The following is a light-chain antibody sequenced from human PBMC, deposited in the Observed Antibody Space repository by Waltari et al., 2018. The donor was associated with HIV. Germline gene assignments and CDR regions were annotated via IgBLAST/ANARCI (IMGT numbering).Light chain of an antibody. V-gene: IGLV2-11*01. CDR3: CSYAGSYKYI. CDR1: SSAVGCFSH. CDR2: DVT. Sequence: QSVLTQPPSASETPGQRVTISCSGSSSAVGCFSHFSWSQQHPAKAPKVLIYDVTKRPSGAPDRFSGSKSGNTASLTISGLQAEDEADYYCCSYAGSYKYILGSGTKVTVL. J-gene: IGLJ1*01.